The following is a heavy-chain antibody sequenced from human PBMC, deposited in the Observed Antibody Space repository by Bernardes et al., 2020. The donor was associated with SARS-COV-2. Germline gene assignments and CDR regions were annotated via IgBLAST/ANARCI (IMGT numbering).Heavy chain of an antibody. Sequence: GGSLRLSCATSGFTFGIDCMHWVRQAPGKGLAWVARMNWDGTTIDHAESVMGRFTISRDNVKNILYLQMNSLRADDTALYFCVRDMYGKNDYWGQGTLVTVSS. CDR3: VRDMYGKNDY. V-gene: IGHV3-74*01. J-gene: IGHJ4*02. D-gene: IGHD3-10*02. CDR1: GFTFGIDC. CDR2: MNWDGTTI.